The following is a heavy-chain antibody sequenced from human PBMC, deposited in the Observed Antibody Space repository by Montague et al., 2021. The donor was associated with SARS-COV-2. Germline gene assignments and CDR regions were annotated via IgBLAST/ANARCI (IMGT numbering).Heavy chain of an antibody. Sequence: SETLSLTCTVSGDSISHSSYYWGWIRQPPGKGLEWIGGIYYSGSTYYNPSLKSRVTISVDTSKNQVSLKLNSVTAADTAVYYCARVRQWLVPFDYWGQGTLVTVSS. CDR3: ARVRQWLVPFDY. CDR1: GDSISHSSYY. V-gene: IGHV4-39*07. J-gene: IGHJ4*02. CDR2: IYYSGST. D-gene: IGHD6-19*01.